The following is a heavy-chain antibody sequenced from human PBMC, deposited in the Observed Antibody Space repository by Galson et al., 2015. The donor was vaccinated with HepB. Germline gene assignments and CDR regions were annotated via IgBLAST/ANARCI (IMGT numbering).Heavy chain of an antibody. CDR1: GFSLSTSGVG. V-gene: IGHV2-5*02. J-gene: IGHJ4*02. Sequence: PALVKPTQTLTLTCTFSGFSLSTSGVGVGWIRQPPGKALEWLALIYWDDDNRYSPSLKSRLTITKDTSKNQVVLTMTNMDPVDTATYYCARFLGYCSGGRCLPDYWGQGTLVTVSS. CDR2: IYWDDDN. D-gene: IGHD2-15*01. CDR3: ARFLGYCSGGRCLPDY.